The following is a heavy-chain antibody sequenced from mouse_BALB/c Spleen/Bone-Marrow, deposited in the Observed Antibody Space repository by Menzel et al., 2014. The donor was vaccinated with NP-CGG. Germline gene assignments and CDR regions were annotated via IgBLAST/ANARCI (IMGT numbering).Heavy chain of an antibody. CDR1: GYTLTNYW. CDR2: IYPGGGYT. CDR3: AREVRGDFDY. D-gene: IGHD2-14*01. Sequence: QVQLKQSGAELVRPGTSVKTSCKASGYTLTNYWLGWVKQRPGHGLEWIGDIYPGGGYTNYNEKFKGKATLTADTSPSTAYMQLSSLTSEDSAVYFCAREVRGDFDYWGQGITLTVSS. V-gene: IGHV1-63*02. J-gene: IGHJ2*01.